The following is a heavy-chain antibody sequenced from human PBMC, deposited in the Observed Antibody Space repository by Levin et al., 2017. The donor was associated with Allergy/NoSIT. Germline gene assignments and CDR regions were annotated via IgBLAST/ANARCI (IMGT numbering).Heavy chain of an antibody. J-gene: IGHJ6*02. D-gene: IGHD3-3*01. CDR2: ISYDGKNK. Sequence: GESLKISCAASGLTITYYAMHWVRQAPGKGLEWVTSISYDGKNKFYADSVKGRFTISRDNSKNTLYLQMSSMRPEDTAFNYSARGSGRDSDGGTEVWGRRTTVTVS. V-gene: IGHV3-30*04. CDR1: GLTITYYA. CDR3: ARGSGRDSDGGTEV.